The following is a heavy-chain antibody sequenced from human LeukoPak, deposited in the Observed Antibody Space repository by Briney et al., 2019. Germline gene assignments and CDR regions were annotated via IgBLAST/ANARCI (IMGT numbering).Heavy chain of an antibody. CDR3: AKEGSYNPFDY. CDR2: ISYDGSNK. Sequence: PGRSPRLSCAASGFIFSLYGMHWVRQAPGEGLEWVAVISYDGSNKYYADSVKGRFTISRDNSKNTLYLQMTSLRADDTAVYYCAKEGSYNPFDYWGQGTLVTVSS. CDR1: GFIFSLYG. D-gene: IGHD1-14*01. J-gene: IGHJ4*02. V-gene: IGHV3-30*18.